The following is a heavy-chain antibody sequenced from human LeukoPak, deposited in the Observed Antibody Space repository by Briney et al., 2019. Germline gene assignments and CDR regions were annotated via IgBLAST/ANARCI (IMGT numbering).Heavy chain of an antibody. CDR3: ASPPTYYYGSGSYYRPLDY. CDR1: GFTFSSYA. Sequence: PGGSLRLSCAASGFTFSSYAMHWVRQAPGKGLEWVAVISYDGSNKYYADSVKGRFTISRDNSKNTLYLQMNSLRAEDTAVYYCASPPTYYYGSGSYYRPLDYWGQGTLVTVSS. V-gene: IGHV3-30-3*01. CDR2: ISYDGSNK. D-gene: IGHD3-10*01. J-gene: IGHJ4*02.